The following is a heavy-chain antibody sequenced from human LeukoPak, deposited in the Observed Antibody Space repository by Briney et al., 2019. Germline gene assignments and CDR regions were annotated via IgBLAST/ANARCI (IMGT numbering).Heavy chain of an antibody. J-gene: IGHJ3*02. CDR2: IYYSGST. D-gene: IGHD3-10*01. V-gene: IGHV4-39*07. CDR1: GGSISSSSYY. CDR3: ARGEGLLWFGESSQNDAFDI. Sequence: PSETLSLTCTVSGGSISSSSYYWGWIRQPPGKGLEWIGSIYYSGSTYYNPSLKSRVTISVDTSKNQFSLKLSSVTAADTAVYYCARGEGLLWFGESSQNDAFDIWGQGTMVTVSS.